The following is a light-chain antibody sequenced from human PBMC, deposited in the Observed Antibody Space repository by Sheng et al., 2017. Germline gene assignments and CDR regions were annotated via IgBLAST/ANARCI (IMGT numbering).Light chain of an antibody. CDR3: QRYGGSSYS. Sequence: EIVLAQSPVTLSVSPGERATLSCRASQRVKTEYLVWYQQKPGQAPRLLIYATFTRATGIPDRFSGSGSGTGFTLTVSRLEPEDFAVYFCQRYGGSSYSFGQGTKLEIK. CDR1: QRVKTEY. V-gene: IGKV3-20*01. J-gene: IGKJ2*03. CDR2: ATF.